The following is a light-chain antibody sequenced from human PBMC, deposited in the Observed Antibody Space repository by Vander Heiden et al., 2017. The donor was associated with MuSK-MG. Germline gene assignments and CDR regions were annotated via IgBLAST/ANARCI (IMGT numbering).Light chain of an antibody. Sequence: EILLTQSPATLSVSPGERATLSCRASQSVSSYLAWYQQKPGQAPRLLIYDASNRATGIPSRFSGSGSGTDFTLTISSLEPEDFAAYYCQQRSNWPLTFGGGTKVEIK. CDR1: QSVSSY. J-gene: IGKJ4*01. CDR3: QQRSNWPLT. V-gene: IGKV3-11*01. CDR2: DAS.